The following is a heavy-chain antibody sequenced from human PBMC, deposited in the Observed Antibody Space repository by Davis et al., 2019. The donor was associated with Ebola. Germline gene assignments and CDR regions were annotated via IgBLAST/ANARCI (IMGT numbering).Heavy chain of an antibody. J-gene: IGHJ4*02. CDR1: GGSISSNNYY. D-gene: IGHD1-26*01. Sequence: SETLSLTCTVSGGSISSNNYYWGWIRKPPGKGLEWMGSIYYRGTTYYTPSLKSRVTISVDTSNNQFSLKLSYVSAADTSVYYCARRRLSFEAIDYWGQGTLVNVSS. CDR3: ARRRLSFEAIDY. CDR2: IYYRGTT. V-gene: IGHV4-39*01.